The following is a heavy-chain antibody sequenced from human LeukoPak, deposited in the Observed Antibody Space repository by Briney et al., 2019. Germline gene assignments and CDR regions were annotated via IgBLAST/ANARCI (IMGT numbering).Heavy chain of an antibody. CDR1: GITFGNNW. Sequence: GGSLRLSCAASGITFGNNWMHWVRQGPGKGLVWISRINSDGGGAIYVDSVKGRFTVSRDNAKNTLYLQMNSLRAEDTAVYYCARDVPHNWFDPWGQGTLVTVSS. J-gene: IGHJ5*02. CDR2: INSDGGGA. CDR3: ARDVPHNWFDP. V-gene: IGHV3-74*01.